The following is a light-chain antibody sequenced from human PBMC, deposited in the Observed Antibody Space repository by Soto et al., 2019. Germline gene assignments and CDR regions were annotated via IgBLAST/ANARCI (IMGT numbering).Light chain of an antibody. CDR1: SSDVGGSNF. CDR2: DVT. Sequence: QSALTQPASVSDSPGQSITISCTGTSSDVGGSNFVSWCQQHPGKPPKLIIYDVTNRPSGVSNRFSGSKSGSTASLIISRLQTEDEADYYCVSYTSSTTYVFGTGTKVTAL. CDR3: VSYTSSTTYV. J-gene: IGLJ1*01. V-gene: IGLV2-14*03.